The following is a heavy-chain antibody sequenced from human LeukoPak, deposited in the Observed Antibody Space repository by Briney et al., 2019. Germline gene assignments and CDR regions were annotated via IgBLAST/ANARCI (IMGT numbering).Heavy chain of an antibody. Sequence: GGSLRLSCAASGFTFSSYGMHWVRQAPGKGLEWVAVISYDGTNKYYADSVKGRFTISRDNSKNTLYLQMNSLRAEDTAVYYCAKASRSSGYYKTQMGYFDYWGQGTLVTVSS. J-gene: IGHJ4*02. CDR1: GFTFSSYG. V-gene: IGHV3-30*18. CDR2: ISYDGTNK. CDR3: AKASRSSGYYKTQMGYFDY. D-gene: IGHD3-22*01.